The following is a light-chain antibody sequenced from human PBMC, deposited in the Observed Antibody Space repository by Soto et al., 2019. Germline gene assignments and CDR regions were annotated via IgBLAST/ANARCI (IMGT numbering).Light chain of an antibody. CDR1: SGHSNYA. CDR2: INSDGRH. V-gene: IGLV4-69*01. J-gene: IGLJ3*02. CDR3: QTWGTGIRV. Sequence: QPVLTQSPSASASLGASVKLTCTLSSGHSNYAIAWHQQQPEKGPRFLMKINSDGRHSNGDGIHDRFSGSTSGAERYLTISSLQSEDEADYYFQTWGTGIRVFGGGTKLTVL.